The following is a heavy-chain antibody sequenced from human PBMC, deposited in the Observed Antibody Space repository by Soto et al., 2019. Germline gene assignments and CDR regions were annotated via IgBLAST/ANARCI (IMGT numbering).Heavy chain of an antibody. Sequence: QGQLVQSGPEVKKPGASVKVSCKASGYTFSRYGISWVRQAPGQGLEWLGWISGYNGDTIYAQKVQGRVTMTIDTSTYTAYMEFRILTSDDTAIYYCAKNGQPPYYYYGMDVWGQGTTVTVSS. D-gene: IGHD2-8*01. J-gene: IGHJ6*02. V-gene: IGHV1-18*01. CDR2: ISGYNGDT. CDR3: AKNGQPPYYYYGMDV. CDR1: GYTFSRYG.